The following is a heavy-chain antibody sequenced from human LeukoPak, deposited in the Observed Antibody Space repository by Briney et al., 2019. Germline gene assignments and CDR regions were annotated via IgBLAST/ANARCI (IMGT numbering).Heavy chain of an antibody. CDR3: AREDPLVAARGLDY. V-gene: IGHV4-4*07. Sequence: SETLSLTCTVSGGSISSYFWSWIRQPAGKGLEWIGRMYASGNTNYNPSLKSRLTMSIDTSKNQFSLRLSSVTAADTAVYYCAREDPLVAARGLDYWGQGTLVTVSS. CDR1: GGSISSYF. J-gene: IGHJ4*02. CDR2: MYASGNT. D-gene: IGHD2-15*01.